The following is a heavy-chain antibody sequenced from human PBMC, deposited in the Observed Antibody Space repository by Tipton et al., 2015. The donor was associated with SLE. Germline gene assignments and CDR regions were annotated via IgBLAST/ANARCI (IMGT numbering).Heavy chain of an antibody. CDR2: IYYSGST. Sequence: TLSLTCAVSGGSISSGGYSWSWIRQPPGMGLEWIGYIYYSGSTYYNPSLKSRVTISVDTSKNQFSLKLSSVTAADTAVYYCARDSRLHWYFDLWGRGTLVTVSS. J-gene: IGHJ2*01. D-gene: IGHD2-2*01. CDR1: GGSISSGGYS. CDR3: ARDSRLHWYFDL. V-gene: IGHV4-30-4*07.